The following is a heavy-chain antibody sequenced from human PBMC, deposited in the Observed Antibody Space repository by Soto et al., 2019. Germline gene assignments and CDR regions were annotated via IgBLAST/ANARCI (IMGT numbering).Heavy chain of an antibody. CDR1: GGSISSGGYS. Sequence: PSEDLSLTCAVFGGSISSGGYSGSWIRQPPGEGLEWIGYIYHSGSTYYNPSLKSRVTISVDRSKNQFSLKLISVTAADTAVYYCARVPDRWGQGTLVTVSS. V-gene: IGHV4-30-2*01. J-gene: IGHJ5*02. CDR3: ARVPDR. CDR2: IYHSGST. D-gene: IGHD2-2*01.